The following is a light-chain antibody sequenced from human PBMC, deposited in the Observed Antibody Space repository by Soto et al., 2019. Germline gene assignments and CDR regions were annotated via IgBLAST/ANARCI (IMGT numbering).Light chain of an antibody. Sequence: QSALTQPASVSGSPGQSITISCTGTSSDVGSYNLVSWYQQHPGKAPKLMIYEGSKRPSGVSNRFSGSKSGNTASLTISGLQAEDEADYYCCSYAHICTFVVFGGGTKLTVL. V-gene: IGLV2-23*03. CDR2: EGS. J-gene: IGLJ2*01. CDR1: SSDVGSYNL. CDR3: CSYAHICTFVV.